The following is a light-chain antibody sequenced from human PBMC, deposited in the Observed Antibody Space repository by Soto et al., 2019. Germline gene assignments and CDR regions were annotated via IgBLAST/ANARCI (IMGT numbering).Light chain of an antibody. CDR1: TSDVGNYNY. V-gene: IGLV2-14*01. CDR3: SSYTSTNTLV. Sequence: QSALTQPASVSGSPGQSITISCTGTTSDVGNYNYVSWYQQHPGKAPKLMIYEVSDRPSGVSNRFSGSKSGNTASLTISGLQCEDEADYYCSSYTSTNTLVFGTGTKVTVL. CDR2: EVS. J-gene: IGLJ1*01.